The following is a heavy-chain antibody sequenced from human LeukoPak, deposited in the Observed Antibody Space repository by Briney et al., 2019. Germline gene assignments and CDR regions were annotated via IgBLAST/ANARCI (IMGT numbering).Heavy chain of an antibody. D-gene: IGHD4-17*01. J-gene: IGHJ4*02. Sequence: GGSLRLSCAASGFTFSSYGMNWVRQAPGKGLEWVSSISSSSNYIYYADSVKGRVTISRDNAKNTLYLQMNSLRAEDTAVYYCARSGSNYGELSYWGQGTLVTVSS. CDR3: ARSGSNYGELSY. CDR2: ISSSSNYI. V-gene: IGHV3-21*04. CDR1: GFTFSSYG.